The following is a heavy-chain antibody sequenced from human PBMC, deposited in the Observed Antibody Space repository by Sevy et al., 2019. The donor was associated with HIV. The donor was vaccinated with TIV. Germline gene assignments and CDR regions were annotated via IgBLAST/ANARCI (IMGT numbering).Heavy chain of an antibody. CDR2: MWHDGKNK. Sequence: GGSLRLSCVASGFTFRNYGMHWVRQAPGKGLEWVAVMWHDGKNKNYAESVKGRFTIFRDNSKNTLYLEMNSLRVEDTAVFYCARDQGKDAPMDVWGQGTTVTVSS. V-gene: IGHV3-33*01. CDR1: GFTFRNYG. J-gene: IGHJ6*02. CDR3: ARDQGKDAPMDV. D-gene: IGHD6-13*01.